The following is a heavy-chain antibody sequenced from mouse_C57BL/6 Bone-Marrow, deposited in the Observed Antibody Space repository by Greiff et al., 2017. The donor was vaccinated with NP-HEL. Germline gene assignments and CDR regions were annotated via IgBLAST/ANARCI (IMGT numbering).Heavy chain of an antibody. V-gene: IGHV1-82*01. J-gene: IGHJ4*01. D-gene: IGHD1-1*01. CDR2: IYPGDGDT. CDR3: ARNPNYYGSSYGAMDY. Sequence: VQLQQSGPELVKPGASVKISCKASGYAFSSSWMNWVKQRPGKGLEWIGRIYPGDGDTNYNGKFKGKATLTADKSSSTAYMQLSSLTSEDSAVYFCARNPNYYGSSYGAMDYWGQGTSVTVSS. CDR1: GYAFSSSW.